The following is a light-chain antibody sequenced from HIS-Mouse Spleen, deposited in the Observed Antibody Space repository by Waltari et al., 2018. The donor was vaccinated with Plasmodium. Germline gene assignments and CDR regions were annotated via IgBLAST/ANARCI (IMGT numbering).Light chain of an antibody. CDR2: KDS. J-gene: IGLJ2*01. Sequence: SYELTQPPSVSVSPGQTARLTCSGDALPQQYAYWYQQKPGQAPVLVIYKDSERPSGIPERCSGSSSGTTVTLTISGVQAEDEADYYCQSADSSGTYRVFGGGTKLTVL. CDR1: ALPQQY. V-gene: IGLV3-25*03. CDR3: QSADSSGTYRV.